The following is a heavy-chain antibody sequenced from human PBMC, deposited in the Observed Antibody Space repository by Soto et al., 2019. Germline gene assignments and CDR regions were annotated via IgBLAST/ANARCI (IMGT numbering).Heavy chain of an antibody. J-gene: IGHJ4*02. CDR1: GFTFDDYA. CDR3: AKDPGGYIDY. Sequence: GGSLRLSCAASGFTFDDYAMHWVRQAPGKGLEWVSGISWNSGSIGYADSVKGRFTISRDNAKNSLYLQMNSLRAEDTALYYCAKDPGGYIDYWGQGTLVTVSS. CDR2: ISWNSGSI. D-gene: IGHD2-15*01. V-gene: IGHV3-9*01.